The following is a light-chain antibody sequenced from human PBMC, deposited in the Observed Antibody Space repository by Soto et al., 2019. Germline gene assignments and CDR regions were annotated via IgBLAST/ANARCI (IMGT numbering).Light chain of an antibody. CDR2: GAS. CDR3: QQYGSSGT. CDR1: QSVSHNY. J-gene: IGKJ1*01. V-gene: IGKV3-20*01. Sequence: EIVLTQSPGTLSLSPGERATLSCRASQSVSHNYFGCYQQKPGLAPRLLICGASNRATGIPDRFSGSGSGTDFTLTISRLEPEDFAVYYCQQYGSSGTFGQGTKVDIK.